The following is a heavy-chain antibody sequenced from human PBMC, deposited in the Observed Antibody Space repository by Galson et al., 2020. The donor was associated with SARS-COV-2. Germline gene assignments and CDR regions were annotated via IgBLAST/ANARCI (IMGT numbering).Heavy chain of an antibody. CDR1: GYTFISFY. Sequence: SVKVSCKASGYTFISFYIHWVRQAPGQGLEWMGVINPSGDITSYAQKLRGRVTVTRDMSTQTVYMELSSMTSEDTALYYCTRLRGNDFDTAVGPFDFWGQGTMVTVSS. CDR3: TRLRGNDFDTAVGPFDF. CDR2: INPSGDIT. J-gene: IGHJ3*01. V-gene: IGHV1-46*04. D-gene: IGHD3-22*01.